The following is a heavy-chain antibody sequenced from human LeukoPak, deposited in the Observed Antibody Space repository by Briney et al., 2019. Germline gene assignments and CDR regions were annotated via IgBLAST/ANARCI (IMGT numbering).Heavy chain of an antibody. CDR3: ARQPRIQEGGATTIDY. Sequence: SETLSLTCTVSGGSISSSSYYWGWLRQPPGKGLEWIGSIYYSGSTYYNPSLKSRVTISVDTSKNQFSLKLSSVTAADTAVYYCARQPRIQEGGATTIDYWGQGTLVTVSS. J-gene: IGHJ4*02. CDR1: GGSISSSSYY. V-gene: IGHV4-39*01. D-gene: IGHD1-26*01. CDR2: IYYSGST.